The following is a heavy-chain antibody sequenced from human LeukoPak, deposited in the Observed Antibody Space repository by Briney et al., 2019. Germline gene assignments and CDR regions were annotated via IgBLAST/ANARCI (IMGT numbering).Heavy chain of an antibody. V-gene: IGHV4-59*01. CDR1: GGSISSYY. J-gene: IGHJ6*03. CDR2: IYYSGST. CDR3: ARTDPRDYYYYYMDV. Sequence: SETLSLTCTVSGGSISSYYWSWIRQPPGKGPELIGYIYYSGSTNYNPSLKSRVTISVDTSKNQFSLKLSSVTAADTAVYYCARTDPRDYYYYYMDVWGKGTTVTVSS.